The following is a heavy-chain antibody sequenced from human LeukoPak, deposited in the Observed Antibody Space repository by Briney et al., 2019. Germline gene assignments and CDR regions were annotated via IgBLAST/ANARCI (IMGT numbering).Heavy chain of an antibody. V-gene: IGHV3-48*03. CDR3: ARDKENTSSNNWFDP. CDR1: GFTFSSYE. Sequence: GGSLRLSCAASGFTFSSYEMNWVRQAPGKGLEWVSYISDSGNTIYYADSGKGRFSISRDNAKNSLYLQMNSLRVEDTALYYCARDKENTSSNNWFDPWGQGTLVTVSS. D-gene: IGHD1/OR15-1a*01. CDR2: ISDSGNTI. J-gene: IGHJ5*02.